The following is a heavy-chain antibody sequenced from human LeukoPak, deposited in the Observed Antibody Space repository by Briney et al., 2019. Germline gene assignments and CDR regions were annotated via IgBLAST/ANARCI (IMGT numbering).Heavy chain of an antibody. CDR2: IWYDGSNK. V-gene: IGHV3-33*01. CDR3: ARDKLDSSSWYYFDY. CDR1: GFTFSSYG. Sequence: GGSLRLSCAASGFTFSSYGMHWVRQAPGKRLEWVAVIWYDGSNKYYADSVNGRFTISRDNSKNTLYLQMNSLRAEDTAVYYCARDKLDSSSWYYFDYWGQGTLVTVSS. D-gene: IGHD6-13*01. J-gene: IGHJ4*02.